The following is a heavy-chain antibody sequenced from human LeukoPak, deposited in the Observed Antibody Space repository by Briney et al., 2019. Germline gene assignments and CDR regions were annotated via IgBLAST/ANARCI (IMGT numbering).Heavy chain of an antibody. CDR3: ARGFCSSTNCYQGPFDF. D-gene: IGHD2-2*01. V-gene: IGHV3-15*01. J-gene: IGHJ4*02. CDR2: IKNKTNGGTT. CDR1: GFTFSSAW. Sequence: GGSLRLSCAASGFTFSSAWMTWVRQAPGKWLEWVGHIKNKTNGGTTDYAAPVKGRFIISRDDSKNTLYLQMNSLRTEDTAVYYCARGFCSSTNCYQGPFDFWGQGTLVTVSS.